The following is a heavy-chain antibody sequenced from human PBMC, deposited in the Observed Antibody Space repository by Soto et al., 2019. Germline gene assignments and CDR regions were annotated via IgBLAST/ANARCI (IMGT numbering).Heavy chain of an antibody. V-gene: IGHV4-39*01. Sequence: SETLSLTYTVSGGSISSSSYYWGWIRQPPGKGLEWIGSIYYSGSTYYNPSLKSRVTISVDTSKNQFSLKLSSVTAADTAVYYCASDFTYGDYVGYWGQGTLVTVSS. J-gene: IGHJ4*02. CDR1: GGSISSSSYY. CDR3: ASDFTYGDYVGY. CDR2: IYYSGST. D-gene: IGHD4-17*01.